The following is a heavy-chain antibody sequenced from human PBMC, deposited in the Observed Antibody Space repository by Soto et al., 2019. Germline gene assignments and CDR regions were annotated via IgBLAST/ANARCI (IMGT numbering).Heavy chain of an antibody. CDR1: GYTFTSYH. CDR3: ARAQFWGMHDY. J-gene: IGHJ4*02. Sequence: QVQLVQSGAEVKKPGASVKISCKASGYTFTSYHIHWVRQAPGQGLEWMGVINPSGATTTFAQKFQGRVTMTRDTSTSTVYMELGSLTSDDTAVYHCARAQFWGMHDYWGQGTLVTVSS. V-gene: IGHV1-46*03. D-gene: IGHD7-27*01. CDR2: INPSGATT.